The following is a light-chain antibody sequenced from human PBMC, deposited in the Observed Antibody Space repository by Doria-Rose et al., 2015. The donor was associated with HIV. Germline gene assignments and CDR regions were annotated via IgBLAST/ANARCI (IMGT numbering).Light chain of an antibody. J-gene: IGKJ1*01. V-gene: IGKV1-17*03. CDR1: HDISNY. Sequence: TQSPSAMSASVGDRVTITCRASHDISNYLAWYQQKPGKAPKRLIYDTSSLHSGVPSRFSGSGSGTEFTLTISSLQPEDFATDDCLQHNSYHRTGGQGTKGDSK. CDR3: LQHNSYHRT. CDR2: DTS.